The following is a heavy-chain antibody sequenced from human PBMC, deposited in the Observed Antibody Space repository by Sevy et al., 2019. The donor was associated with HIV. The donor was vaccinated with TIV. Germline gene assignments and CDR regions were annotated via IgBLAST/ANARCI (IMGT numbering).Heavy chain of an antibody. Sequence: GGSLRLSCAASGFTFDDYAMHWVRQAPGKGLEWVSGINWNSDYIAYADSVKGRFTISRDNAKNSLSLQMNSLRAEDTALYYCAKDIANGGPVEYFHHWGQGTLVTVSS. V-gene: IGHV3-9*01. J-gene: IGHJ1*01. CDR1: GFTFDDYA. CDR3: AKDIANGGPVEYFHH. CDR2: INWNSDYI. D-gene: IGHD2-8*01.